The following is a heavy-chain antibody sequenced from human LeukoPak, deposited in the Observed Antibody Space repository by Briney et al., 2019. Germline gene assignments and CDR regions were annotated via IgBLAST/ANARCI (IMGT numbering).Heavy chain of an antibody. CDR2: IYYSGST. D-gene: IGHD3-3*01. CDR3: ARGDFWSGSVYYFDY. J-gene: IGHJ4*02. CDR1: GGSISSSNYY. V-gene: IGHV4-31*03. Sequence: PSETLSLTCTVSGGSISSSNYYWGWIRQHPGKGLEWIGYIYYSGSTYYNPSLKSRVTISVDTSKNQFSLKLSSVTAADTAVYYCARGDFWSGSVYYFDYWGQGTLVTVSS.